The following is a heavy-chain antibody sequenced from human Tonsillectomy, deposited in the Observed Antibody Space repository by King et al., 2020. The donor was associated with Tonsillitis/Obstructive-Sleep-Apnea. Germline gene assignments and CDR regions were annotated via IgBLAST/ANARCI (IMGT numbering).Heavy chain of an antibody. J-gene: IGHJ6*03. CDR3: SRGPRYGDKYYYYYYMDV. CDR2: ISSRSSTI. Sequence: VQLVESGGGLVQPGGSLRLSCAASGFTFSSYSMNWVRQAPGKGLEWVSYISSRSSTIYYADSVKGRFTISRDNGNNSLYLQMNSLRDEDTAVYYCSRGPRYGDKYYYYYYMDVWGKGTAVTVSS. CDR1: GFTFSSYS. V-gene: IGHV3-48*02. D-gene: IGHD4-17*01.